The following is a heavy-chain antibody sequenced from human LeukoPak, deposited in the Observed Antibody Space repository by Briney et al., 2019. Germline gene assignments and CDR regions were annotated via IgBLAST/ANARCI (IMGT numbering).Heavy chain of an antibody. CDR1: GGSISSGGYS. D-gene: IGHD3-10*01. V-gene: IGHV4-30-2*01. J-gene: IGHJ5*02. CDR3: ARAGHITMVRGVTTRNNWFDP. Sequence: SETLSLTCAVSGGSISSGGYSWSWIRQPPGTGLEWIGYIYHSGSTYYNPSLKSRVTISVDRSKNQFSLKLSSVTAADTAVYYCARAGHITMVRGVTTRNNWFDPWGQGTLVTVSS. CDR2: IYHSGST.